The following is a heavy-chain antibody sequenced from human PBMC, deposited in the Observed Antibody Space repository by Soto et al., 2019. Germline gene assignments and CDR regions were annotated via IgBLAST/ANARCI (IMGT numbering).Heavy chain of an antibody. J-gene: IGHJ3*01. D-gene: IGHD1-1*01. CDR1: GGSITTGGRY. V-gene: IGHV4-31*02. Sequence: QVRLQEWGPGLVKPSQTLSLKCSVSGGSITTGGRYWSWIRQLPGKGLEWIGDIYYSRNTYYNASLKSRVTISAEAAKNQFSLKLSSVTSADTAVQYCVQALVFTGGDGFDVWGQGRLVTVTS. CDR2: IYYSRNT. CDR3: VQALVFTGGDGFDV.